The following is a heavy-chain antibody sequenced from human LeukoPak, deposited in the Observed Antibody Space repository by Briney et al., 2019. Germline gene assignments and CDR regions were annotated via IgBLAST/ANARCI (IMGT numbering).Heavy chain of an antibody. V-gene: IGHV1-69*04. Sequence: SVKVSCKASGGTFSSYAISWVRQAPGQGLEWMGRIIPILGIANYAQKFQGRVTITADKSTSTAYMELSSLRSEDTAVYYCARRDGYDFWSGYPRLDVWGKGTTVTVSS. D-gene: IGHD3-3*01. J-gene: IGHJ6*04. CDR1: GGTFSSYA. CDR3: ARRDGYDFWSGYPRLDV. CDR2: IIPILGIA.